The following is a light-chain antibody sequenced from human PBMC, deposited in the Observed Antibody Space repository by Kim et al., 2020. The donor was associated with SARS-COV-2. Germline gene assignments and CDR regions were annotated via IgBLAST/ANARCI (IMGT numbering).Light chain of an antibody. Sequence: QAGLTQPPSVSKGLRQTATLTCTGNSNNVGNQGAAWLQQHQGHPPKLLSYRNNNRPSGISERLSASRSGNTASLTISGLQPEDEADYYCSAWDTSLSAWVLGGGTKLTVL. V-gene: IGLV10-54*01. CDR3: SAWDTSLSAWV. J-gene: IGLJ3*02. CDR2: RNN. CDR1: SNNVGNQG.